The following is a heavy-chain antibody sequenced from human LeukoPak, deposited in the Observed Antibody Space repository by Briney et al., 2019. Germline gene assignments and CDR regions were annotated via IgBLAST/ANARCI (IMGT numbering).Heavy chain of an antibody. CDR3: ARDLHTSGSIALDS. J-gene: IGHJ4*02. CDR1: GFTFSYYE. CDR2: ISGSGETR. V-gene: IGHV3-48*03. D-gene: IGHD3-22*01. Sequence: PGGSLRLSCAASGFTFSYYEMNWVRQTPGKGLEWTSYISGSGETRSYADSVRGRFTISRDNANYSLNLQMNSLRAEDTAVYYCARDLHTSGSIALDSWGQGILVIVSS.